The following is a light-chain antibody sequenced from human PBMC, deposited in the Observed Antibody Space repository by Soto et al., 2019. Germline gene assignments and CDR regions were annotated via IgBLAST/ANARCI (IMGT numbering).Light chain of an antibody. J-gene: IGLJ2*01. CDR1: SSNIKNNY. CDR2: RHN. Sequence: QSVLTQPPSASGTPGQRVTISCSGSSSNIKNNYVFWYQQLPGMAPKLLIYRHNQRPSGVPDRFSGSKSGTSASLAITGLQAEDEADYYCQSYDSSLSVVFGGGTKLTVL. CDR3: QSYDSSLSVV. V-gene: IGLV1-47*01.